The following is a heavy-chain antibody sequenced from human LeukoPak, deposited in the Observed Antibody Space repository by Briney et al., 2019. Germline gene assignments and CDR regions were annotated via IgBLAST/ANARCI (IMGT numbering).Heavy chain of an antibody. Sequence: ASVKVSCKASGYTFTSYYMHWVRQAPGQGLEWKGIINPSGGSTSYAQKFQGRVTMTRDTSTSTVYMELSSLRSEDTAVYYCARDNNIAAGGPQDAFDIWGQGTMVTVSS. CDR2: INPSGGST. CDR1: GYTFTSYY. D-gene: IGHD6-13*01. J-gene: IGHJ3*02. CDR3: ARDNNIAAGGPQDAFDI. V-gene: IGHV1-46*01.